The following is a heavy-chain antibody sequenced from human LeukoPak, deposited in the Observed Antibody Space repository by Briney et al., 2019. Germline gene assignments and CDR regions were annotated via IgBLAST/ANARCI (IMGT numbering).Heavy chain of an antibody. V-gene: IGHV3-21*04. Sequence: GGSLRLSCAASGFPFSSYSMNWVRQAPGKGLEWVSSISSSSSYIYYADSVKGRFTISRDNAKNSLYLQMNSLRAEDTAVYYCAREGIAARPFDYWGQGTLVTVSS. CDR1: GFPFSSYS. CDR2: ISSSSSYI. D-gene: IGHD6-6*01. J-gene: IGHJ4*02. CDR3: AREGIAARPFDY.